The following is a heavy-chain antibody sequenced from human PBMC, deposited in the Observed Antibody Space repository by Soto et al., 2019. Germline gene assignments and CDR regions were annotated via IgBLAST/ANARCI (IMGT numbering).Heavy chain of an antibody. J-gene: IGHJ5*02. CDR3: ARDTYSGYDFGL. V-gene: IGHV4-30-4*02. CDR2: IPSRGRH. CDR1: GASVAGGSYY. D-gene: IGHD5-12*01. Sequence: SDTLSLTCSVSGASVAGGSYYWSWVRQPPGKGFEWIGYIPSRGRHSYNPTLTSRSTISADTSKNQLSLQLTSVTAADTAVYYCARDTYSGYDFGLWGQGTLVTVSS.